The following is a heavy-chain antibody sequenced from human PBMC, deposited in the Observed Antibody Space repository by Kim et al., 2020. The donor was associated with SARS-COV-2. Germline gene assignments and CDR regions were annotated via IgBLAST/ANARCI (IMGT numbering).Heavy chain of an antibody. Sequence: DAVKGRFTISRDNDKNALYLQMNSLRAEDTAVYYCARGPSSTMVRGVMGHWGQGTLVTVSS. J-gene: IGHJ4*02. CDR3: ARGPSSTMVRGVMGH. D-gene: IGHD3-10*01. V-gene: IGHV3-21*01.